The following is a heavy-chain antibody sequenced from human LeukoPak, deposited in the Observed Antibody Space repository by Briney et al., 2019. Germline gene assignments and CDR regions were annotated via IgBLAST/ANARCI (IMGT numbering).Heavy chain of an antibody. D-gene: IGHD1-26*01. V-gene: IGHV3-23*01. CDR3: VKEGLGYYYKDPFDY. J-gene: IGHJ4*02. Sequence: GGSLRLSCAASGFTFSSYAMSWVRQAPGKGLEWVSAISGSGGSTYYADSVKGRFTISRDNSKNTLYLQMNSLRAEDTAVYYCVKEGLGYYYKDPFDYWGQGTLVTVSS. CDR1: GFTFSSYA. CDR2: ISGSGGST.